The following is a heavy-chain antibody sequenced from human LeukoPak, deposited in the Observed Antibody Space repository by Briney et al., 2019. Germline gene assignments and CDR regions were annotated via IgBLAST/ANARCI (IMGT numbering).Heavy chain of an antibody. CDR3: AREIESYYDSSGYYFDAFDI. J-gene: IGHJ3*02. CDR2: ICWNSGSI. V-gene: IGHV3-9*01. CDR1: VFTFDDYA. D-gene: IGHD3-22*01. Sequence: GGSLRLSCAPSVFTFDDYAMRWVRQAPRKGLEWVSGICWNSGSIGYAESVKSRFTISRDNAKNSLYLQMNSLRAECTALYYCAREIESYYDSSGYYFDAFDIWGQGTMVTVSS.